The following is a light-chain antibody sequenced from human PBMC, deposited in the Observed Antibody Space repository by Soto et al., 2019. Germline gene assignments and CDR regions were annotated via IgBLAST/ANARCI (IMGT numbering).Light chain of an antibody. CDR3: LLSYGNVRV. CDR1: TGPVTSDHF. Sequence: QAVVTQEPSLTVSPGGTVTLTCGSSTGPVTSDHFPYWFQQRPGQAPSTLIYDTDNRHSSTPARFSGSLLGAKDALSLSGAQPEDESDYYCLLSYGNVRVFGGGTKLTVL. J-gene: IGLJ2*01. V-gene: IGLV7-46*01. CDR2: DTD.